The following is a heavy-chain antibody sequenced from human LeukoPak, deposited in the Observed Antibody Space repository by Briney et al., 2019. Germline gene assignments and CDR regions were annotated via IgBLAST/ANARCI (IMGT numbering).Heavy chain of an antibody. CDR2: ISDGAGRT. Sequence: GGSLRLSCAASGFTFDNYGMSWVRRAPGKGLEWVSGISDGAGRTYYADSVKGRFTISRDNSKSTLYLQMNSLRAEDTAVYYCAKDVCNGAGCHFFDHWGQGTLVTVSS. CDR3: AKDVCNGAGCHFFDH. D-gene: IGHD2-15*01. J-gene: IGHJ4*02. CDR1: GFTFDNYG. V-gene: IGHV3-23*01.